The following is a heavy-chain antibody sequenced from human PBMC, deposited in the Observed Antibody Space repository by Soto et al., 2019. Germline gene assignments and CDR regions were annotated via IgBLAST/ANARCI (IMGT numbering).Heavy chain of an antibody. CDR3: ATGWSRFRGGDYSYFDY. J-gene: IGHJ4*02. Sequence: QVQLVQSGAEVKKPGASGKVSCKVSGYTLTELSMHWVRQAPGKGLECRGGFDPEDGETIYAQKFQGRVTMTEDASTDTAYMELSSLRSEDTAVYYCATGWSRFRGGDYSYFDYCGQGTLVTVSS. D-gene: IGHD2-21*01. CDR2: FDPEDGET. V-gene: IGHV1-24*01. CDR1: GYTLTELS.